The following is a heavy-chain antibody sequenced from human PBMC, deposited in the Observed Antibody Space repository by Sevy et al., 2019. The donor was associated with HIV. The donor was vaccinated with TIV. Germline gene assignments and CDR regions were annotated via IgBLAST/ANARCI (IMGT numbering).Heavy chain of an antibody. CDR3: ARVGPITMIRRVIYYYHGLDV. V-gene: IGHV4-61*02. CDR1: GVSISSGAFH. D-gene: IGHD3-10*01. CDR2: IYDNVKT. Sequence: SETLSLTCTVSGVSISSGAFHWSWIRQSAGKGLEWIGRIYDNVKTDYNPSLRSRVTLSVDTSKNQISLKLRSVTAADTAMYYCARVGPITMIRRVIYYYHGLDVWGQGTTVTVSS. J-gene: IGHJ6*02.